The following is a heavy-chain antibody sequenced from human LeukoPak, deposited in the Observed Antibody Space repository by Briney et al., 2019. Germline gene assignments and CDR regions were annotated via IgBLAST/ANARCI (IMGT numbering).Heavy chain of an antibody. CDR2: ISGSGGDT. CDR3: AKIAGKYCSAGSCEIDY. D-gene: IGHD2-15*01. Sequence: GGSLRLSCEVSGFTFSNYAMTWVRQAPGKGLEWVSVISGSGGDTYYADSVKGRFTISRDNSKNTLYLQMNYLRAEDTAVYYCAKIAGKYCSAGSCEIDYWGLGTLVTVSS. V-gene: IGHV3-23*01. J-gene: IGHJ4*02. CDR1: GFTFSNYA.